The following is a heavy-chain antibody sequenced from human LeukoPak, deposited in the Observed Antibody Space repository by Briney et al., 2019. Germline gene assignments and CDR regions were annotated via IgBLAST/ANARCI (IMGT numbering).Heavy chain of an antibody. Sequence: SETLSLTCAVYGGSFSGYYWSWIRQPPGKGLEWIGEINHSGSTNYNPSLKSRVTVSVDTSKNQFSLKLSSVTAADTAVYYCARRSRTFDYWGQGTLVTVSS. V-gene: IGHV4-34*01. CDR2: INHSGST. D-gene: IGHD1-7*01. CDR3: ARRSRTFDY. J-gene: IGHJ4*02. CDR1: GGSFSGYY.